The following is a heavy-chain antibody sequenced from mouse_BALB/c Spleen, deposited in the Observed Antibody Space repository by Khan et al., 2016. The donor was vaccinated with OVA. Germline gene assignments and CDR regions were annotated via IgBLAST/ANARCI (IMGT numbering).Heavy chain of an antibody. CDR3: ARDGNYMDY. D-gene: IGHD2-1*01. V-gene: IGHV3-1*02. CDR2: IYYSGSI. J-gene: IGHJ4*01. Sequence: EVQLQESGPDLVKPSQSLSLTCTVTGYSITSGFSWHWIRQFPGNKLEWMAYIYYSGSIYYNPSLKSRISFTRDTSKNQFLLQLKSVTTERTTTYYCARDGNYMDYWGQGTSVTVSS. CDR1: GYSITSGFS.